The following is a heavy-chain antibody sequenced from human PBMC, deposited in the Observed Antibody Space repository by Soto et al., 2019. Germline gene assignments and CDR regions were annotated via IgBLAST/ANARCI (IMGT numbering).Heavy chain of an antibody. Sequence: PSETLSLTCTVSGGSISSYYWSWIRQPPGQGLEWIGYIYYSGTTNYNPSLKSRVTISVDTSKNQFSLKLSSVTAADTAVYYCASNSPGSPSWFDPWGQGTLVTVSS. CDR1: GGSISSYY. D-gene: IGHD3-10*01. CDR3: ASNSPGSPSWFDP. CDR2: IYYSGTT. V-gene: IGHV4-59*12. J-gene: IGHJ5*02.